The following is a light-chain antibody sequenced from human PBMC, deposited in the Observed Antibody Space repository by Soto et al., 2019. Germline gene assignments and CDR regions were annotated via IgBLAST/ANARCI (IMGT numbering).Light chain of an antibody. CDR1: QSLSKS. J-gene: IGKJ1*01. CDR3: QQYNNWPPST. CDR2: GAY. Sequence: EIVLTQSPATLSLSPGERPTLSCRASQSLSKSLVWYQQKPGQAPRLLIDGAYNRATGIPARFSGSGSGTEFTLTISSLQSEDFAVYYCQQYNNWPPSTFGQGTKVDIK. V-gene: IGKV3D-15*01.